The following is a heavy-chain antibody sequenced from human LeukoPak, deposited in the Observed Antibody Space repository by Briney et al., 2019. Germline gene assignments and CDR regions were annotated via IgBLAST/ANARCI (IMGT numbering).Heavy chain of an antibody. CDR1: GGSISSGDYY. V-gene: IGHV4-30-4*01. CDR2: IYYSGST. Sequence: SQTLSLTCTVSGGSISSGDYYWSWIRQPPGKGLEWIGYIYYSGSTSYNPSLKSRVTISVDTSKNQFSLKVSSVTAADTAVYYSARFSGYDSSVDYWGQGTLITVSS. J-gene: IGHJ4*02. D-gene: IGHD5-12*01. CDR3: ARFSGYDSSVDY.